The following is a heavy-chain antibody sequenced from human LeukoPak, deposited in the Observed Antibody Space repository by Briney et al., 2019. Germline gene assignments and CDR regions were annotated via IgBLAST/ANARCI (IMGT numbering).Heavy chain of an antibody. CDR2: VYYGRSP. CDR1: GGSISGSSYY. CDR3: ARSSGTGTFSY. V-gene: IGHV4-39*02. J-gene: IGHJ4*02. Sequence: MPSETLSLTCTVSGGSISGSSYYWAWIRQPPGKGLEWIGSVYYGRSPYFNPSLESRATISVDTSKNHFSLKMSSVTAADTAVYYCARSSGTGTFSYWGQGTLVTVSS. D-gene: IGHD6-25*01.